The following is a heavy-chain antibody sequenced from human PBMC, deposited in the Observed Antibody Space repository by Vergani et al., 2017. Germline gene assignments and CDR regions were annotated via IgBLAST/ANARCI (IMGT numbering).Heavy chain of an antibody. CDR2: IWYDGSNK. CDR3: ARDRDIAAAGTGWYFDY. Sequence: QVQLVESGGGVVQPGRSLRLSCAASGFTFSSYGMHWVRQAPGKGLEWGAVIWYDGSNKYYADSVKGRFTISRDNSKNTLYLQMNSLRAEDTAVYYCARDRDIAAAGTGWYFDYWGQGTLVTVSS. CDR1: GFTFSSYG. J-gene: IGHJ4*02. D-gene: IGHD6-13*01. V-gene: IGHV3-33*01.